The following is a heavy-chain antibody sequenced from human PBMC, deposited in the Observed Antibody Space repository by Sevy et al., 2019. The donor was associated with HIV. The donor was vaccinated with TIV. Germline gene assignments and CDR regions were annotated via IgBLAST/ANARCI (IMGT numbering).Heavy chain of an antibody. Sequence: GGSLRLSCAASGFTFSSYSMNWVRQAPGKGLEWVSSISSSSSNIYYADSVKGRFTISRDNAKNSLYLQMNSLRAEDAAGNYCSGETAYYDILTGYDRGGAYFDDWGQGTLVTVSS. CDR1: GFTFSSYS. CDR2: ISSSSSNI. V-gene: IGHV3-21*01. D-gene: IGHD3-9*01. CDR3: SGETAYYDILTGYDRGGAYFDD. J-gene: IGHJ4*02.